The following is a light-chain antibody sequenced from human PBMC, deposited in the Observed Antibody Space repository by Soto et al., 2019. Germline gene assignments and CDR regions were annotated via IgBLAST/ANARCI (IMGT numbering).Light chain of an antibody. CDR2: GAS. J-gene: IGKJ3*01. V-gene: IGKV3-20*01. CDR1: QSVSSSY. CDR3: QQYGSSPYYT. Sequence: EIVLTQSPGTLSLSPGERATLSCRASQSVSSSYLAWYQQKPGQAPRLLIYGASSRATGIPDRFSGSWSGTDFTLTISRLEPEDFAVYYCQQYGSSPYYTFGPGTKVDIK.